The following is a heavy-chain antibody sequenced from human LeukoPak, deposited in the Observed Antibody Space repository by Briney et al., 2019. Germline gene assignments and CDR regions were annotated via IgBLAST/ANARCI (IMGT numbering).Heavy chain of an antibody. CDR1: GYTFTSYY. Sequence: GGSLRLSCAASGYTFTSYYMHWVRQAPGQGLEWMGIINPSGGSTSYAQKFQGRVTMTRDTSTSTVYMELSSLRSEDTAVYYCATRGYSGYGIFDYWGQGTLVTVSS. V-gene: IGHV1-46*03. CDR2: INPSGGST. D-gene: IGHD5-12*01. CDR3: ATRGYSGYGIFDY. J-gene: IGHJ4*02.